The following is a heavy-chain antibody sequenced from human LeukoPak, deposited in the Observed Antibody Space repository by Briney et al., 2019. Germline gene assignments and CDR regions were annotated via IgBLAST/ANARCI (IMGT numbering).Heavy chain of an antibody. J-gene: IGHJ4*02. D-gene: IGHD2-2*01. V-gene: IGHV3-21*01. CDR3: ARDPGPAAIY. CDR1: GFTFSSYS. Sequence: GGSLRLSCAASGFTFSSYSMNWVRQAPGKGLEWVSSISSSSSYIYYADSVKGRFTISRDDAKNSLYLQMNSLRAEDTAVYYCARDPGPAAIYWGQGTLVTVSS. CDR2: ISSSSSYI.